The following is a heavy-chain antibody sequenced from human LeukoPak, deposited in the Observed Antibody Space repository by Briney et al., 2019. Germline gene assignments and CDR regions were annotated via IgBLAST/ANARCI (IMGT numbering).Heavy chain of an antibody. CDR2: INHGGST. CDR1: GGSFSGYY. Sequence: SETLSLTCAVSGGSFSGYYWSWIRQPPGKRLEWIGEINHGGSTNYNPSLKSRVTITVDTSKNQFSLKLSSVTAADTAVFYCARGYYGDYGYFDLWGRGTLVTVSS. D-gene: IGHD4-17*01. V-gene: IGHV4-34*01. J-gene: IGHJ2*01. CDR3: ARGYYGDYGYFDL.